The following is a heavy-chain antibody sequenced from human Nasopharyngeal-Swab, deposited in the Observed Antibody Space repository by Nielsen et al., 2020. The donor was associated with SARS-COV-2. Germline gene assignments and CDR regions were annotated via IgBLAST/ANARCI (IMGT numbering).Heavy chain of an antibody. CDR3: ARDGLDYDFWSAYFTDV. CDR1: GFTFNNYN. CDR2: ISSSSSYI. D-gene: IGHD3-3*01. V-gene: IGHV3-21*01. J-gene: IGHJ6*02. Sequence: GGSLRLSCAASGFTFNNYNFNWVRQAPGKGLEWVSSISSSSSYIYYADSVKGRFTISRDNAKNSLYLQMNSLGAEDTAVYYRARDGLDYDFWSAYFTDVWGQGTTVTVSS.